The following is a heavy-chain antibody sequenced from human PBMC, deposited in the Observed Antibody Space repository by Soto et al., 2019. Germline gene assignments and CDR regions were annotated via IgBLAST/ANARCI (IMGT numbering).Heavy chain of an antibody. CDR2: ISGGGGST. CDR1: GFTFSSYA. D-gene: IGHD3-16*01. CDR3: GRGGSGIYGMDV. J-gene: IGHJ6*02. Sequence: GGSLRLSCAASGFTFSSYAMSWVRQAPGRGLVWVSRISGGGGSTYYADSVKGRFTISRDNAKNTLYLQMNSLRAEDTAVYLCGRGGSGIYGMDVWGQGTTVTVSS. V-gene: IGHV3-23*01.